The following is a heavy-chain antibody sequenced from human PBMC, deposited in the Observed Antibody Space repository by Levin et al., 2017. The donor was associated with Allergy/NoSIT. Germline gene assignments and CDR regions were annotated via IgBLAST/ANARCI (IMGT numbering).Heavy chain of an antibody. CDR2: ISAYNGNT. CDR3: ARVLRFYSNMGSWFDP. Sequence: ASVKVSCKASGYTFTSYGISWVRQAPGQGLEWMGWISAYNGNTNYAQKLQGRVTMTTDTSTSTAYMELRSLRSDDTAVYYCARVLRFYSNMGSWFDPWGQGTLVTVSS. D-gene: IGHD4-11*01. V-gene: IGHV1-18*01. CDR1: GYTFTSYG. J-gene: IGHJ5*02.